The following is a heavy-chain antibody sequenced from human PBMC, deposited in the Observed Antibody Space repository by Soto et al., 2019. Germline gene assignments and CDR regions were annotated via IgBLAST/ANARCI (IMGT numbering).Heavy chain of an antibody. CDR2: LSWNSASI. Sequence: EVQLVESGGGLVQPGRSLRLSCAASGFTFDDYPMHWVRHAAGKGLEWVAGLSWNSASIGYADSVKGRFTISRDNARDALYLQMNRLRAEDTALYYCVKDAAFDFWGQGTQVTVSS. V-gene: IGHV3-9*01. J-gene: IGHJ3*01. CDR3: VKDAAFDF. CDR1: GFTFDDYP.